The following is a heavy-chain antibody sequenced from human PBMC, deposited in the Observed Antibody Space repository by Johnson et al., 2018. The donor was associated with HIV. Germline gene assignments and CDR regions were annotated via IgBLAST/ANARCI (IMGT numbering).Heavy chain of an antibody. CDR1: GLTFSSYG. Sequence: QMLLVESGGGVVQPGRSLRLSCVASGLTFSSYGMHWVRQAPGKGLEWVAFIRYDGRNNYYADSVKGRFTVSRDNSKTTLYLQMNSLRAEDTAVYYCALKAAFNDACDIWGQGTMVTVSS. J-gene: IGHJ3*02. CDR3: ALKAAFNDACDI. CDR2: IRYDGRNN. D-gene: IGHD6-25*01. V-gene: IGHV3-30*02.